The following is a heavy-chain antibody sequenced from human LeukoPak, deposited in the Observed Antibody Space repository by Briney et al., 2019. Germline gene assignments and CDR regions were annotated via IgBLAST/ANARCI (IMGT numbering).Heavy chain of an antibody. CDR3: AKTYYYDSSGYYYVRYFQH. V-gene: IGHV3-23*01. CDR1: GFTFSSYA. CDR2: ISGSGGST. Sequence: GGSLRLSCAASGFTFSSYAMSWVRQAPGKGLEWVSAISGSGGSTYYADSVKGRFTISRDNSKNTLYLQMNSLRAEDTAVYYCAKTYYYDSSGYYYVRYFQHWGQGTLVTVSS. J-gene: IGHJ1*01. D-gene: IGHD3-22*01.